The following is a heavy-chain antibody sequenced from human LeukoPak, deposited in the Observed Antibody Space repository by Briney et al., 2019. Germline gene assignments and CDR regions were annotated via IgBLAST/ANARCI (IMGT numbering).Heavy chain of an antibody. D-gene: IGHD5-12*01. J-gene: IGHJ3*02. CDR2: IYTSAST. CDR3: ATTGLLVAPI. Sequence: PSETLSLTCTVSGASISSGSYYWSWLPQPPGKGLEWIGRIYTSASTNYNPSLKSRVTISVDTAKNQFSLKLSSVTAADTGVYYCATTGLLVAPIWGQGTMVTVSS. V-gene: IGHV4-61*02. CDR1: GASISSGSYY.